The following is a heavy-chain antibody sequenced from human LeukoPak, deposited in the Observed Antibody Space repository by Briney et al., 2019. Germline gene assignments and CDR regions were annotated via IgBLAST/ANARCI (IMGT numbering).Heavy chain of an antibody. D-gene: IGHD6-19*01. CDR3: IRSGGWPGF. V-gene: IGHV3-74*01. Sequence: GGSLRLSCEASGFIVSSYWMHWVRQAPGKGLVWVSRIDDDGSATAYADSVKGRFIISRDDAKNTVCLQMNSLRAEDTAMYYCIRSGGWPGFWGQGTLVTVSS. CDR2: IDDDGSAT. J-gene: IGHJ4*02. CDR1: GFIVSSYW.